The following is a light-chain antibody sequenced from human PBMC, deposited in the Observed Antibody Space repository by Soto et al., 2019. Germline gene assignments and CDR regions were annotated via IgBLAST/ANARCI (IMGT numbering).Light chain of an antibody. J-gene: IGKJ1*01. CDR3: QQYYSYPRT. CDR2: KAS. Sequence: AIQLTQSPSSLSASVGDRVTITCRASQGISSYLAWYQQKPGKAPKLLIYKASTLKSGVPSRFSGSGSGTDFTLTISCLQSEDFATYYCQQYYSYPRTFGQGTKVDIK. CDR1: QGISSY. V-gene: IGKV1-13*02.